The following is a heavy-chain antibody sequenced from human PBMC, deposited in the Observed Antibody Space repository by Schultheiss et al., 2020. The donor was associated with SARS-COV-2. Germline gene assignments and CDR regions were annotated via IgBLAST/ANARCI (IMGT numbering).Heavy chain of an antibody. Sequence: SETLSLTCTVSGGSIETYNWCWIRQPPGRGLEWIGATYYTGITKLNPALRSRVTLSLDTSKRHTYLRLTSVTAADTAVYFCARRSTRGLDVWGQGTTVTVSS. CDR3: ARRSTRGLDV. CDR1: GGSIETYN. CDR2: TYYTGIT. V-gene: IGHV4-59*01. J-gene: IGHJ6*02. D-gene: IGHD1-26*01.